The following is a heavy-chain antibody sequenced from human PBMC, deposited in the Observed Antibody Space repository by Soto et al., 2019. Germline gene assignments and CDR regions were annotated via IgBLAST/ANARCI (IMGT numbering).Heavy chain of an antibody. CDR1: GGTFSSYT. V-gene: IGHV1-69*04. CDR2: IIPILGIA. D-gene: IGHD2-2*01. Sequence: SVKVSCKASGGTFSSYTISWVRQAPGQGLEWMGRIIPILGIANYAQKFQGRVTITADKSTSTAYMELSSLRSEDTAVYYCAREGDIVVVPAAMVWFDPWGQGTLVTVSS. CDR3: AREGDIVVVPAAMVWFDP. J-gene: IGHJ5*02.